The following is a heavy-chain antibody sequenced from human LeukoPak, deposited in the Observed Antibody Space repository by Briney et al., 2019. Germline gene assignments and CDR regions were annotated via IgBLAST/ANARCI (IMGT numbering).Heavy chain of an antibody. CDR1: GYTFTGYY. CDR3: ARGGRGIAAEVADY. D-gene: IGHD6-13*01. CDR2: INPNSGGT. Sequence: ASVKVSCKASGYTFTGYYMHWVRQAPGQGLEWMGWINPNSGGTTYAQKFQGRVTMTRDTSISTAYMELSRLRSDDTAVYYCARGGRGIAAEVADYWGQGTLVT. V-gene: IGHV1-2*02. J-gene: IGHJ4*02.